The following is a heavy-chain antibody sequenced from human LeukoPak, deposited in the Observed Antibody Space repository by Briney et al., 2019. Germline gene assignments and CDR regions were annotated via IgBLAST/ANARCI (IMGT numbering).Heavy chain of an antibody. V-gene: IGHV3-43*01. Sequence: GSLRLSCAASGFTFDDYTMHWVRQAPGKGLEWVSLISWDGGSTYYADSVKGQFTISRDNAKNSLYLQMNSLRAEDTALYYCAKAIFYDSSGYYPLEAFDIWGQGTMVTVSS. CDR1: GFTFDDYT. D-gene: IGHD3-22*01. J-gene: IGHJ3*02. CDR3: AKAIFYDSSGYYPLEAFDI. CDR2: ISWDGGST.